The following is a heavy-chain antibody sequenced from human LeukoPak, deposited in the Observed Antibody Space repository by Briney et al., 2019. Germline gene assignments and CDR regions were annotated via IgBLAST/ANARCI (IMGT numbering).Heavy chain of an antibody. J-gene: IGHJ4*02. D-gene: IGHD6-13*01. V-gene: IGHV3-7*01. CDR2: INQDGSEK. Sequence: GGSLRLSCAASGFTFSSYSMNWVRQAPGKGLEWVANINQDGSEKYYVDSVKGRFTISRDNAKNSLYLQMNSLRAEDTAVYYCARSGYSSSWGNFDYWGQGTLVTVSS. CDR1: GFTFSSYS. CDR3: ARSGYSSSWGNFDY.